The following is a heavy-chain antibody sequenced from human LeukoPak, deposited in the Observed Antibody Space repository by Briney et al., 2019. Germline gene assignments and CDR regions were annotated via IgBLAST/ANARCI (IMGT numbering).Heavy chain of an antibody. Sequence: ASVKVSCKVSGYTLTELSMHWVRQAPGKGLEWMGSFDPEDGETIYAQKFQGRVTMTEDTSTDTAYMELSSLRSEDTAIYYCATDLTCSSTSCYVDYWGQGTLVTVSS. CDR3: ATDLTCSSTSCYVDY. D-gene: IGHD2-2*01. CDR1: GYTLTELS. V-gene: IGHV1-24*01. J-gene: IGHJ4*02. CDR2: FDPEDGET.